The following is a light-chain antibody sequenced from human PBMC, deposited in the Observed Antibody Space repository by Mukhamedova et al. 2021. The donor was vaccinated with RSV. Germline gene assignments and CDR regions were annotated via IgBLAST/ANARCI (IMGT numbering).Light chain of an antibody. CDR1: SSDVGGYNY. J-gene: IGLJ2*01. Sequence: SSDVGGYNYVSWYQRYPGKAPKLMIYDVSKRPSGVSNRFSGSKSGNTASLTISGLQAEDEADYYCCSYAGSFTLAFGGGTKLTVL. CDR2: DVS. CDR3: CSYAGSFTLA. V-gene: IGLV2-23*02.